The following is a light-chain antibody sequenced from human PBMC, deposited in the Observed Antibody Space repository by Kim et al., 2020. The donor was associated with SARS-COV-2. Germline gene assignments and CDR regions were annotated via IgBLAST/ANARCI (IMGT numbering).Light chain of an antibody. Sequence: LSPGERATLSCRASQSVASNHLAWFQQKPGQAPRLLIYGTSSRATGIPDRFSASESGTDFTLTISRLEPEDFAVYYCQQYDRSPYTFGLGTKLEI. CDR1: QSVASNH. J-gene: IGKJ2*01. V-gene: IGKV3-20*01. CDR2: GTS. CDR3: QQYDRSPYT.